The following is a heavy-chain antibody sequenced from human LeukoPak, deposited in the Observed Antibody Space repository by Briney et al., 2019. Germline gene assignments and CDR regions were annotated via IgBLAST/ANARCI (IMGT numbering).Heavy chain of an antibody. Sequence: SVKVSCKASGGTFSSYAISWVRQAPGQGLEWVGGIIPIFGTANYAQKFQGRVTITTDESTSTAYMELSSLRSEDTAVYYCARDTGTTGGGFDYWGQGTLVTVSS. CDR3: ARDTGTTGGGFDY. V-gene: IGHV1-69*05. D-gene: IGHD1-7*01. CDR2: IIPIFGTA. CDR1: GGTFSSYA. J-gene: IGHJ4*02.